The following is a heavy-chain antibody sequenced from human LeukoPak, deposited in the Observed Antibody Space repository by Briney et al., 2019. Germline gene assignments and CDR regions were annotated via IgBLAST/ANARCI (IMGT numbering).Heavy chain of an antibody. CDR2: ISGSGGST. V-gene: IGHV3-23*01. CDR1: GFTFSSYW. CDR3: AKDLRPMHSSGWRIDY. Sequence: GGSLRLSCAASGFTFSSYWMHWVRQAPGKGLEWVSAISGSGGSTYYADSVKGRFTISRDNSKSTLYLQVNSLRAEDTAVYYCAKDLRPMHSSGWRIDYWGQGTLVTVSS. D-gene: IGHD6-19*01. J-gene: IGHJ4*02.